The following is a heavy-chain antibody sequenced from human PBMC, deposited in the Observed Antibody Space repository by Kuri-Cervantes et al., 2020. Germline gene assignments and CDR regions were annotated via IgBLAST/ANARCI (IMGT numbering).Heavy chain of an antibody. CDR1: GFTFDDYA. Sequence: GESLKISCAASGFTFDDYAMHWVRQAPGKGLEWVSAISGSGASTYYAKSVKGRFTISRDNSKNTLYLQMNSLRAEDTAVYYCAKGGGWSSSLSYYFDSWGQGTLVTVSS. J-gene: IGHJ4*02. CDR3: AKGGGWSSSLSYYFDS. CDR2: ISGSGAST. V-gene: IGHV3-23*01. D-gene: IGHD6-6*01.